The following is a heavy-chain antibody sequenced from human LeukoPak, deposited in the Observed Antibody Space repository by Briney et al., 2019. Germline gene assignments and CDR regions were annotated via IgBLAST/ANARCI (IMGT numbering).Heavy chain of an antibody. J-gene: IGHJ4*02. CDR2: IKQDGSEK. CDR1: GFTFSSYG. D-gene: IGHD5-18*01. V-gene: IGHV3-7*01. Sequence: GGSLRLSCAASGFTFSSYGMHWVRQAPGKGLEWVANIKQDGSEKYYVDSVKGRFTISRDNAKNSLYLQMNSLRVEDTSVYYCARSRGYSYGDFDYWGQGTLVTVSS. CDR3: ARSRGYSYGDFDY.